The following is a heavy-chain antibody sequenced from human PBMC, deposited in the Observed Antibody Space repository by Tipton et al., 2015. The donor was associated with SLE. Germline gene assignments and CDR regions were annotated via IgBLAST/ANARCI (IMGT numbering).Heavy chain of an antibody. CDR1: GGSFSGYY. Sequence: GLVKPSETLSLTCAVYGGSFSGYYWSWIRQPPGKGLEWIGEINHSGSTNYNPSLKSRVTISVDTSKNQFSLKLSSVTAADTAVYYCARGQVYYDFWSGYYKNYYYMDVWGKGTTVTVSS. CDR2: INHSGST. D-gene: IGHD3-3*01. CDR3: ARGQVYYDFWSGYYKNYYYMDV. J-gene: IGHJ6*03. V-gene: IGHV4-34*01.